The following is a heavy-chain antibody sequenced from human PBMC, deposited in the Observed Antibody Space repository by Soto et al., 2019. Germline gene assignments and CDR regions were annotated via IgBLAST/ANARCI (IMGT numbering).Heavy chain of an antibody. CDR1: GGSFSGYY. Sequence: PSETLSLTCAVYGGSFSGYYWSWIRQPPGKGLEWIGEINHSGSTNYNPSLKSRVTISVDTSKNQFSLKLSSVTAADTAVYYCARIAAAGTIFDYWGQGTLVTVYS. V-gene: IGHV4-34*01. CDR3: ARIAAAGTIFDY. D-gene: IGHD6-13*01. CDR2: INHSGST. J-gene: IGHJ4*02.